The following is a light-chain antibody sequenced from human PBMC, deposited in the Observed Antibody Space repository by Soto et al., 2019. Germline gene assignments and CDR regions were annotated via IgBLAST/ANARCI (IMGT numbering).Light chain of an antibody. CDR2: AAS. CDR1: QSISSY. Sequence: IQMTQSPSSLSASVGDRVTITCRASQSISSYLNWYQQKPGNAPKLLIYAASSLQSGVPSRFSGSASGTDFALTISSLQPEDFATYYCQQRHSTPWTFGQGTKVDIK. CDR3: QQRHSTPWT. J-gene: IGKJ1*01. V-gene: IGKV1-39*01.